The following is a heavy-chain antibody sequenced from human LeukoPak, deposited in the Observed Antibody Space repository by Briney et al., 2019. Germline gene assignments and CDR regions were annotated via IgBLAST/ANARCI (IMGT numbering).Heavy chain of an antibody. CDR1: GFTFSSSG. Sequence: GGSLRLSCAAPGFTFSSSGMHCVRQAPGKGLEWVASTWSDGSNKYYADSVKGRFTISRDNSKNTLYLQMNSLRAEDTAAYYCARGGKSAFYYGKDVWGQGTTVTVSS. D-gene: IGHD5-12*01. J-gene: IGHJ6*02. V-gene: IGHV3-33*01. CDR2: TWSDGSNK. CDR3: ARGGKSAFYYGKDV.